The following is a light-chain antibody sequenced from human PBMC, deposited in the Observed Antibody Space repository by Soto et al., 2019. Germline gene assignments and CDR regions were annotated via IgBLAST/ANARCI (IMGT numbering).Light chain of an antibody. V-gene: IGLV2-8*01. Sequence: SALTHVPAASRCTGQSVTVSCTGTRIDVAVYNYVSWYRQHPGKAPKLLIYEVNKRPSGVPDRFSGSKSGNTASLTVSGLQPEDEADYYCCSYACSNNSAVGTWPKVTVL. J-gene: IGLJ1*01. CDR2: EVN. CDR1: RIDVAVYNY. CDR3: CSYACSNNSA.